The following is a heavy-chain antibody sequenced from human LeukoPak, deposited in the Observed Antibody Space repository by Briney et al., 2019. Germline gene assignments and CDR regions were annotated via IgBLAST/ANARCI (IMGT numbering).Heavy chain of an antibody. CDR1: GYTFTSYG. Sequence: SVKVSCKASGYTFTSYGISWVRQAPGQGLEWMGGIIPIFGTANYAQKFQGRVTITADESTSTVYMELSRLRSEDTAVYYCARGGDIVLMVYAVPSSDFDYWGPGTLVTVSS. V-gene: IGHV1-69*13. J-gene: IGHJ4*02. D-gene: IGHD2-8*01. CDR2: IIPIFGTA. CDR3: ARGGDIVLMVYAVPSSDFDY.